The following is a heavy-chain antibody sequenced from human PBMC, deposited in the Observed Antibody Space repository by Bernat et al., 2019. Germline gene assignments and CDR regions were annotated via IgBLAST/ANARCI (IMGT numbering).Heavy chain of an antibody. CDR2: ISSSSSYI. CDR1: GFTFSSYS. D-gene: IGHD2/OR15-2a*01. Sequence: EVQLVESGGGLVKPGGSLRLSCAASGFTFSSYSMNWVHQAPGKGLEWVSSISSSSSYIYYADSVKGRFTISRDNAKNSLYLQMNSLRAEDTAVYYCARDHTVMTPVGGGYWGQGTLVTVSS. J-gene: IGHJ4*02. CDR3: ARDHTVMTPVGGGY. V-gene: IGHV3-21*01.